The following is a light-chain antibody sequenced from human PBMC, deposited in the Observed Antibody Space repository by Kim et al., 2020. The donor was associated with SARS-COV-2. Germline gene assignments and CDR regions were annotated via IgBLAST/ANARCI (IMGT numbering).Light chain of an antibody. CDR3: SSYTSSSTV. CDR2: DVS. J-gene: IGLJ1*01. CDR1: SSDVGGYNY. V-gene: IGLV2-14*04. Sequence: PGQSITISCTGTSSDVGGYNYVSWYQQPPGKAPKLMIYDVSKRPSGVSNRFSGSKSGNTASLTISGLQAEDEADYYCSSYTSSSTVFGTGTKVTVL.